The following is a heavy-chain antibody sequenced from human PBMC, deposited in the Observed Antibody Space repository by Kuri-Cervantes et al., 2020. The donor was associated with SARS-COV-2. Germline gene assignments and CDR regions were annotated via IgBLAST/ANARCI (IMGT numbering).Heavy chain of an antibody. V-gene: IGHV4-59*12. CDR3: ASTYQDIVVVPAAPDY. J-gene: IGHJ4*02. CDR1: GGSISSYY. Sequence: GSLRLSCTVSGGSISSYYWSWIRQPPGKGLEWIGYIYYSGSTNYNPSLKSRVTISVDTSKNQFSLKLSSVTAADTAVYYCASTYQDIVVVPAAPDYWGQGTLVTVSS. D-gene: IGHD2-2*01. CDR2: IYYSGST.